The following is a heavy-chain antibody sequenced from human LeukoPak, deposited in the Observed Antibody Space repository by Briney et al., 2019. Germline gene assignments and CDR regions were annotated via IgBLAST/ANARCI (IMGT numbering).Heavy chain of an antibody. CDR1: GGSISSYY. J-gene: IGHJ4*02. V-gene: IGHV4-59*08. D-gene: IGHD4-17*01. CDR2: IYYSGST. Sequence: PSETLSLTCTVSGGSISSYYWSWIRQPPGKGLEWIGYIYYSGSTNYNPSLKSRVTISVDTSKNQFSLKLSSVTAADTAVYYCAGYGGNSGFDYWGQGTLVTVSS. CDR3: AGYGGNSGFDY.